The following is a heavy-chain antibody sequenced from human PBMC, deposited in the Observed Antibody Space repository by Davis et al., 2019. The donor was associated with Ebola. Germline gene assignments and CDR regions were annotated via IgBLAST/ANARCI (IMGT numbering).Heavy chain of an antibody. V-gene: IGHV1-69*13. CDR2: IIPIFGTA. CDR3: ARGGHDYVEGDYYYYGMDV. D-gene: IGHD3-16*01. J-gene: IGHJ6*02. Sequence: SVKVSCKASGYTFTSYGISWVRQAPGQGLEWMGWIIPIFGTANYAQKFQGRVTITADESTSTAYMELSSLRSEDTAVYYCARGGHDYVEGDYYYYGMDVWGQGTTVTVSS. CDR1: GYTFTSYG.